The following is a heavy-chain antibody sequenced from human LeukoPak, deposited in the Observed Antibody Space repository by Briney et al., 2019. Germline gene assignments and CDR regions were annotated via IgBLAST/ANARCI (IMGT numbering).Heavy chain of an antibody. J-gene: IGHJ4*02. CDR2: IYYTGST. V-gene: IGHV4-59*01. CDR3: ARELCSTTTCYFDY. Sequence: PSETLSLTCSVPGGSISSYYWSWIRQPPGKGLEWIGYIYYTGSTNYNPSLKSRVTISVDTSKNQFSLKLNSVTAADTAVYYCARELCSTTTCYFDYWGQGTLVTVSS. CDR1: GGSISSYY. D-gene: IGHD2-2*01.